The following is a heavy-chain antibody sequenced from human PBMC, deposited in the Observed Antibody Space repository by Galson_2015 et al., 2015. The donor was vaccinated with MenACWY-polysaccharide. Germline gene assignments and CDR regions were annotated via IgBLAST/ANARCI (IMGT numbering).Heavy chain of an antibody. J-gene: IGHJ4*02. CDR2: IKSKTEGGTT. Sequence: SLRLSCAASGFTVTDARMSWVRQAPGKGLEWVARIKSKTEGGTTDYAAPVEGRFTISRDESKNTLFLQMNSLKTEDTAVYYCATRGPSSTSRNRWEYWCQATLVTVSS. D-gene: IGHD2-2*01. CDR3: ATRGPSSTSRNRWEY. CDR1: GFTVTDAR. V-gene: IGHV3-15*05.